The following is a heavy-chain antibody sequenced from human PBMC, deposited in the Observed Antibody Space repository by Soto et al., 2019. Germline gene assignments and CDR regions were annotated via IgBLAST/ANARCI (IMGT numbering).Heavy chain of an antibody. CDR1: GYTFTGYY. V-gene: IGHV1-2*04. J-gene: IGHJ6*02. CDR2: INPNSGGT. Sequence: ASVKVSCKASGYTFTGYYMHWVRQAPGQGLEWVGWINPNSGGTNYAQKFQGWVTMTRDTSISTAYMELSRLRSDDTAVYYCARDRIVVVPAAINYYYYYGMDVWGQGTTVTVSS. D-gene: IGHD2-2*02. CDR3: ARDRIVVVPAAINYYYYYGMDV.